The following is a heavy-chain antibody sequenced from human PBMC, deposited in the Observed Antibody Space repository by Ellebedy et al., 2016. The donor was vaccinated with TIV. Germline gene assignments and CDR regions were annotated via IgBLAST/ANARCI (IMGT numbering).Heavy chain of an antibody. CDR2: ISGSGGST. Sequence: GGSLRLXXAASGFTFSSYAMSWVRQAPGKGLEWVSAISGSGGSTYYADSVKGRFTISRDNSKNTLYLQMNSLRAEDTAVYYCAKGETDCSSTSCYNYYYYMDVWGKGTTVTVSS. D-gene: IGHD2-2*02. V-gene: IGHV3-23*01. CDR3: AKGETDCSSTSCYNYYYYMDV. J-gene: IGHJ6*03. CDR1: GFTFSSYA.